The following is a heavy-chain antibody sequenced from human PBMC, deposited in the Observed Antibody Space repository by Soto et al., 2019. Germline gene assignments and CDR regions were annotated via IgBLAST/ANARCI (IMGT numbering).Heavy chain of an antibody. Sequence: QVQLQESGPGLVKPSETLSLTCSVSGGSIGSYYWSWIRQPPGKGLEWIGYIYYSGSTNYNPSLKSQVTISADTTKNQFSLKLSSVTAADTAVYYCARGGWRQIDYWGQGTLVTVSS. CDR2: IYYSGST. J-gene: IGHJ4*02. V-gene: IGHV4-59*08. D-gene: IGHD3-3*01. CDR3: ARGGWRQIDY. CDR1: GGSIGSYY.